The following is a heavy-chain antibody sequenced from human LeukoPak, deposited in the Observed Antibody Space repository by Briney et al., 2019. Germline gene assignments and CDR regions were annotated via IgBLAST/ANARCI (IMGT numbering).Heavy chain of an antibody. Sequence: PGGSLRLSCAASGFTFSSYAMSCVRQAPGKGLEWVSAISGSGGSTYCADSVKGRFTISRDNSKNTLYLQMNSLRAEDTAVYYCAKDASYSSGWDLFDYWGQGTLFTVSS. J-gene: IGHJ4*02. CDR1: GFTFSSYA. D-gene: IGHD6-19*01. CDR3: AKDASYSSGWDLFDY. V-gene: IGHV3-23*01. CDR2: ISGSGGST.